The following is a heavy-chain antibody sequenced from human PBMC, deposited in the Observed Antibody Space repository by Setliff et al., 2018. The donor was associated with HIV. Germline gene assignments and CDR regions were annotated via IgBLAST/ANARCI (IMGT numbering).Heavy chain of an antibody. CDR2: ISAAGTI. V-gene: IGHV4-4*07. D-gene: IGHD6-13*01. CDR1: GGSISSYY. J-gene: IGHJ4*01. Sequence: TLSLTCTVSGGSISSYYWSWIRQPAGKRLEFIGRISAAGTINYNPSLRSRVTLSVDTSENQFSLTVNSVPAADTAMYFCARDEGRATGSWWDQSASWYLDYWGHGILVTVSS. CDR3: ARDEGRATGSWWDQSASWYLDY.